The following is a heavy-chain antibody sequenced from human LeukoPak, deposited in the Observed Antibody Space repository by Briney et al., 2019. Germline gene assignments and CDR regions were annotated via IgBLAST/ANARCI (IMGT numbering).Heavy chain of an antibody. CDR1: GYTFTGYY. V-gene: IGHV1-2*02. J-gene: IGHJ5*02. CDR3: ARDLGIQLWLHVPSGFDP. Sequence: VASVKVSCKASGYTFTGYYMHWVRQAPGQGLEWMGWINPNSGGTNYAQKFQGRVTMTRDTSISTAYMELSRLRSDDTAVYYCARDLGIQLWLHVPSGFDPWGQGTLVTVSS. CDR2: INPNSGGT. D-gene: IGHD5-18*01.